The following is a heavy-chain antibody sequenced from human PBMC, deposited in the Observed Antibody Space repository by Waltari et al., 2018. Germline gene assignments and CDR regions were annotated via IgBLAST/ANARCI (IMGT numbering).Heavy chain of an antibody. CDR1: GGSFTDYT. J-gene: IGHJ4*02. Sequence: QVQLVQSGAEVKKPGSSVKVSCKTSGGSFTDYTFNWVRQAPGQGLEWMGRIVPLLDIADYTQEFQGRATFTADKSTRTAYMTLRNLRSEDTAVYYCARADYYDSSGLDHWGPGTLVTVSS. CDR3: ARADYYDSSGLDH. V-gene: IGHV1-69*02. D-gene: IGHD3-22*01. CDR2: IVPLLDIA.